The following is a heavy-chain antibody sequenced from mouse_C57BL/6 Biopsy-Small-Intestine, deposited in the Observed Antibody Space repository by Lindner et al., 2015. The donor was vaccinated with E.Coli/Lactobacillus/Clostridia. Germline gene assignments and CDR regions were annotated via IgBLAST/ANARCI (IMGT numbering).Heavy chain of an antibody. J-gene: IGHJ2*01. V-gene: IGHV1-22*01. CDR3: AAYGYDFDN. CDR1: GYTFTDYN. CDR2: INPKTGET. Sequence: VQLQESGPELVKPGTTVIMSCKASGYTFTDYNMRWVKQSRGESLEWIGYINPKTGETTYNQKFKDKATLTVNKSASAAYMELRSLTWDDSSVYYCAAYGYDFDNWGQGTTLTVSS. D-gene: IGHD2-2*01.